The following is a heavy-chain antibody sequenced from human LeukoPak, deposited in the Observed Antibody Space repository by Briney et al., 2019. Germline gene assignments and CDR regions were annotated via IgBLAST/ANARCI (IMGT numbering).Heavy chain of an antibody. J-gene: IGHJ4*02. D-gene: IGHD6-19*01. CDR2: ISWNSGSK. Sequence: PGGSLRLSCAASGFTFDDYAMHWVRQAPGKGLEWVSGISWNSGSKGYADSVKGRFTISRDNSKNTLYLQMNSLRAEDTAVYYCAKDQEGGCIDYWGQGTLVTVSS. V-gene: IGHV3-9*01. CDR1: GFTFDDYA. CDR3: AKDQEGGCIDY.